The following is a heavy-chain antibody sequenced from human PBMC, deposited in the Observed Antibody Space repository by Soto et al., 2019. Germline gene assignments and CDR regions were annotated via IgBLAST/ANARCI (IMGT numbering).Heavy chain of an antibody. V-gene: IGHV1-69*06. CDR2: IVPMFGTS. CDR3: ARGDDFDYYYGVDV. D-gene: IGHD3-16*01. Sequence: GASVKVSCKASGGTFSNHAISWVRQAPGQGLEWMGGIVPMFGTSNYAQKFQGRVTTTADKSTNTAYMELSSLTSEDSAVYYCARGDDFDYYYGVDVWGQGTTVTV. CDR1: GGTFSNHA. J-gene: IGHJ6*02.